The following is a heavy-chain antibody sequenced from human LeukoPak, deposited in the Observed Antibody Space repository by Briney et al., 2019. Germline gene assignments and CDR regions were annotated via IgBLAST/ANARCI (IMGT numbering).Heavy chain of an antibody. V-gene: IGHV3-48*02. CDR2: ISSSSSTI. Sequence: GGSLRLSCAASGFTFTTYSMNWVRQAPGKGLEWVSYISSSSSTIYYADSVKGRFTISRDNAKNSLYLQMNSLRDEDTAVYYCAKGKMIVVVPAANYYYYGMDVWGQGTTVTVSS. CDR1: GFTFTTYS. J-gene: IGHJ6*02. D-gene: IGHD2-2*01. CDR3: AKGKMIVVVPAANYYYYGMDV.